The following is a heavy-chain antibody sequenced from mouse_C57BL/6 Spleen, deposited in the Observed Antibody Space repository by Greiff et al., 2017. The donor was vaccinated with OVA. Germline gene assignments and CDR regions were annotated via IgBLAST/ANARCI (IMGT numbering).Heavy chain of an antibody. V-gene: IGHV1-64*01. D-gene: IGHD2-5*01. CDR2: IHPNSGST. CDR1: GYTFTSYW. CDR3: ARKGVDYSNYGAMDY. Sequence: VKLQQPGAELVKPGASVKLSCKASGYTFTSYWMHWVKQRPGQGLEWIGMIHPNSGSTNYNEKFKSKATLTVDKSSSTSYMQLSSLTSEDSAVYYCARKGVDYSNYGAMDYWGQGTSVTVSS. J-gene: IGHJ4*01.